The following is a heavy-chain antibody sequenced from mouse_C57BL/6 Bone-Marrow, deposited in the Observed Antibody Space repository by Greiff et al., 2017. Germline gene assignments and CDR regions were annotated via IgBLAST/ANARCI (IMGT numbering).Heavy chain of an antibody. CDR3: ARDYIGGFDY. V-gene: IGHV1-42*01. J-gene: IGHJ2*01. D-gene: IGHD1-3*01. Sequence: VQLQQSGPELVKPGASVKISCKASGYSFTGYYMNWVKQSPEKSLEWIGEINPSTGGTTYNQKFKAKATLTVDKSSSTAYMQLKSLTSEDSAVYFCARDYIGGFDYWGQGTTLTVSS. CDR2: INPSTGGT. CDR1: GYSFTGYY.